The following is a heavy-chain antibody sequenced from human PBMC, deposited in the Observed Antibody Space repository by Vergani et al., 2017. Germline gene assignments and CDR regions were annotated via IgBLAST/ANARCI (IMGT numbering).Heavy chain of an antibody. CDR2: FDPEDGET. Sequence: QVQLVQSGAEVKKPGASVKVSCKVSGYTFTELSMHWVRQAPGKGLEWMGGFDPEDGETIYAQKFQGRVTMTEDTSTDTAYMELSSLRSEDTAVYYCARASRGNWNSGYYYYYYMDVWGKGTTVTVSS. D-gene: IGHD1-7*01. J-gene: IGHJ6*03. CDR1: GYTFTELS. V-gene: IGHV1-24*01. CDR3: ARASRGNWNSGYYYYYYMDV.